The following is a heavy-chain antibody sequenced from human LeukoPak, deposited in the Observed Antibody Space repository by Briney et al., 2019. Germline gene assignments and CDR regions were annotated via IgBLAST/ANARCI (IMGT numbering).Heavy chain of an antibody. J-gene: IGHJ4*02. Sequence: NTSETLSLTCTVSGGSISSGGYYWSWIRQPPGKGLEWIGYIYHSGSTYYNPSLKSRVTISVDRSKNQFSLKLSSVTAADTAVYYCAGLRRDGYNDKGLYWGQGTLVTVSS. V-gene: IGHV4-30-2*01. CDR1: GGSISSGGYY. D-gene: IGHD5-24*01. CDR2: IYHSGST. CDR3: AGLRRDGYNDKGLY.